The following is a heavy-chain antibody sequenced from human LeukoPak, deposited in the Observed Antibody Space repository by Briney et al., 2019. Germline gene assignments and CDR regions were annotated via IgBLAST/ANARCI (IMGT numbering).Heavy chain of an antibody. CDR2: INRSGST. V-gene: IGHV4-34*01. D-gene: IGHD6-13*01. J-gene: IGHJ5*02. CDR3: ARGFRFRYSSSDSDP. Sequence: SETLSLTCAVYGGSFSGYYWSWIRQPPGEGLEWIGEINRSGSTNYNTSLKSRVTISVDTSKNQFSLKLSSVTAADTAVYYCARGFRFRYSSSDSDPWGQGTLVTVSS. CDR1: GGSFSGYY.